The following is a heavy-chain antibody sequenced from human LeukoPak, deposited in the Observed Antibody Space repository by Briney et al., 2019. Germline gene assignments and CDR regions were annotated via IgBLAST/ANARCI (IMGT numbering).Heavy chain of an antibody. CDR1: GGSISSSSYY. D-gene: IGHD3-10*01. CDR2: IYYSGST. J-gene: IGHJ4*02. V-gene: IGHV4-39*07. CDR3: ARGDRGYYGSGSLDY. Sequence: SETLSLTCTVSGGSISSSSYYWGWIRQPPGKGLEWIGSIYYSGSTYYNPSLESRVTISVDTSKNQFSLKLSSVTAADTAVYYCARGDRGYYGSGSLDYWGQGTLVTVSS.